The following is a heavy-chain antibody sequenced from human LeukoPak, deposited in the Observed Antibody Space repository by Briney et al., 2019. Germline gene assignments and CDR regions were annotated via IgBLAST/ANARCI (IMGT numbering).Heavy chain of an antibody. Sequence: KPSETLSLTCTVSGGSISSGSYFWSWIRQPAGKGLEWIGRIYTSGSTNYNPSLKSRVTISLDTSKNQFSLKLRSVTAADTAVYYCARTPNQLERRVSAFDIWGQGTMVTVSS. V-gene: IGHV4-61*02. CDR3: ARTPNQLERRVSAFDI. CDR2: IYTSGST. D-gene: IGHD1-1*01. J-gene: IGHJ3*02. CDR1: GGSISSGSYF.